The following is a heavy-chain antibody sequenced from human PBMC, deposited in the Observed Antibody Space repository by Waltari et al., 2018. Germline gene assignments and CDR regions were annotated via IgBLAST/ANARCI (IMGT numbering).Heavy chain of an antibody. J-gene: IGHJ4*02. CDR2: VYWDDNK. D-gene: IGHD3-9*01. Sequence: QITLKESGPTLVKPTQTLTLTCAFSGFPSITSGLGVARIRQPPGKALEWLAFVYWDDNKRYSPSLKGRLTITKDTSEDQVVLTMTNMDPVDTATYFCAHRPSHYDIFSGYYNYFDYWGQGILVTVSS. CDR1: GFPSITSGLG. CDR3: AHRPSHYDIFSGYYNYFDY. V-gene: IGHV2-5*02.